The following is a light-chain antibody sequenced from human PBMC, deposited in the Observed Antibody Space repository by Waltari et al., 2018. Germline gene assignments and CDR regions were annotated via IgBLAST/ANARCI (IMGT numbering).Light chain of an antibody. CDR2: AAS. J-gene: IGKJ4*01. CDR1: QGIRSA. CDR3: QQGNNYPLT. Sequence: AIQLTQSPSSLSASVGDRVTITCRASQGIRSALAWYQQKPEKAPKLLIYAASTLQSGVPARFSGSGSGTDFTLTISSLQPEDFATYYCQQGNNYPLTFGGGTKVEIK. V-gene: IGKV1D-13*01.